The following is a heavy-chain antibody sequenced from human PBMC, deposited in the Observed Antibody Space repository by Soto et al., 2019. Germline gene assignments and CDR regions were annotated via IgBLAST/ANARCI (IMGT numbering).Heavy chain of an antibody. CDR2: TSADTGNT. D-gene: IGHD2-2*02. CDR3: AREGTIRTDAFDI. CDR1: GYTFTNYG. J-gene: IGHJ3*02. V-gene: IGHV1-18*01. Sequence: ASVKVSCKASGYTFTNYGISWVRQAPGQGLEWMGWTSADTGNTNYAQKLQDRVTMTTDTSTTTAYMELRSLTSDDTGLYFCAREGTIRTDAFDIWGQGTMVTVSS.